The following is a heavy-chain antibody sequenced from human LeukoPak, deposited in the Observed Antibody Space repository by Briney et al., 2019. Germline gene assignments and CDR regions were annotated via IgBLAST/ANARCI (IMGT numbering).Heavy chain of an antibody. Sequence: SQTLSLTCAISGDSVSSNSAAWNWIRQSPSRGLEWLGRTYYRSKWYNDHAVSVKSRITINPDTSKNQFSLQLNSVTPEDTAVYYRARDLQYSSGSHFDYWGQGTLVTVSS. CDR3: ARDLQYSSGSHFDY. CDR1: GDSVSSNSAA. D-gene: IGHD6-19*01. V-gene: IGHV6-1*01. CDR2: TYYRSKWYN. J-gene: IGHJ4*02.